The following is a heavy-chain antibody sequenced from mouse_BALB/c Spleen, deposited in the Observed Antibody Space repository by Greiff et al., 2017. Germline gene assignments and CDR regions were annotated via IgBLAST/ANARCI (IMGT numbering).Heavy chain of an antibody. Sequence: EVKVVESGGGLVQPGGSLRLSCATSGFTFTDYYMSWVRQPPGKALEWLGFIRNKANGYTTEYSASVKGRFTISRDNSQSILYLQMNTLRAEDSATYYCARDGGPFDYWGQGTTLTVSS. CDR3: ARDGGPFDY. J-gene: IGHJ2*01. CDR2: IRNKANGYTT. V-gene: IGHV7-3*02. D-gene: IGHD3-3*01. CDR1: GFTFTDYY.